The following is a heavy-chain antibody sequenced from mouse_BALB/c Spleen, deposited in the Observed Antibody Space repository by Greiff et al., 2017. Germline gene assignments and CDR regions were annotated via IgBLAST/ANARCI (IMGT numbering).Heavy chain of an antibody. J-gene: IGHJ4*01. D-gene: IGHD2-3*01. CDR2: ISSGGGST. V-gene: IGHV5-12-1*01. Sequence: EVKLMESGGGLVKPGGSLKLSCAASGFAFSSYDMSWVRQTPEKRLEWVAYISSGGGSTYYPDTVKGRFTISRDNAKNTLYLQMSSLKSEDTAMYYCARHPLDGYAMDYWGQGTSVTVSS. CDR3: ARHPLDGYAMDY. CDR1: GFAFSSYD.